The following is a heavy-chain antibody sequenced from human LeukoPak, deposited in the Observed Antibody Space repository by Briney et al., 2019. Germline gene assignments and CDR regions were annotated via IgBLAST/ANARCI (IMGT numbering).Heavy chain of an antibody. CDR2: ISAYNGNT. CDR1: GYTFTSYG. J-gene: IGHJ4*02. V-gene: IGHV1-18*01. Sequence: GASVKVSCKASGYTFTSYGISWVRQAPGQGLEWMGWISAYNGNTNYAQKLQGRVTMTTDTSTSTAYMELRSLRSDDTAVCYCASVEEDYYDSSGYPAYWGQGTLVTVSS. D-gene: IGHD3-22*01. CDR3: ASVEEDYYDSSGYPAY.